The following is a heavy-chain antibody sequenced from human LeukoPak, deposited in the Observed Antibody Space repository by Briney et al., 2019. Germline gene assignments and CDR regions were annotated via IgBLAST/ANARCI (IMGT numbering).Heavy chain of an antibody. CDR1: GYTFTSYG. CDR2: ISAYNGNT. D-gene: IGHD3-9*01. J-gene: IGHJ4*02. Sequence: ASVKVSCKASGYTFTSYGISWVRQAPGQGLEWMGWISAYNGNTNYAQKLQGRVTMTTDTSTSTAYMELRSLRSDDTAVYYCARDFRNYDSLLIDYWGQGTLVTVSS. CDR3: ARDFRNYDSLLIDY. V-gene: IGHV1-18*01.